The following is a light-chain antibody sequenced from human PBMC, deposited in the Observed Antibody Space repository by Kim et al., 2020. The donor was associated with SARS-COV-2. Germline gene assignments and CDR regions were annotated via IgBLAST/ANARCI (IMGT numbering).Light chain of an antibody. Sequence: SVSPGERATLYCRASQSVSSNLAWDQQKPGQAPRLLIYGASTRATGIPARFSGSGSGTEFTLTISSLQSEDFAVYYCQQYNNWLYTFGQGTKLEI. CDR3: QQYNNWLYT. CDR1: QSVSSN. CDR2: GAS. J-gene: IGKJ2*01. V-gene: IGKV3-15*01.